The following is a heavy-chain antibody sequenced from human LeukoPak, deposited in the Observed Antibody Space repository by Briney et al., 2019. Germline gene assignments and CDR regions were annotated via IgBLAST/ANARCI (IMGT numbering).Heavy chain of an antibody. D-gene: IGHD6-13*01. CDR3: ASQTFVSEQQLVPTYAFDI. CDR1: GGSISSSSYY. J-gene: IGHJ3*02. CDR2: IYYSGST. V-gene: IGHV4-39*01. Sequence: PSETLSLTCTVSGGSISSSSYYWGWIRQPPGKGLEWIGSIYYSGSTYYNPSLKSQVTISVDTSKNQFSLKLSSVTAADTAVYYCASQTFVSEQQLVPTYAFDIWGQGTMVTVSS.